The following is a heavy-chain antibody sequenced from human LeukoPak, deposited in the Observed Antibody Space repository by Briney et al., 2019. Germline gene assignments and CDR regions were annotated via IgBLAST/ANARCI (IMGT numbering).Heavy chain of an antibody. CDR3: ARLKGSSWYGAPLDY. D-gene: IGHD6-13*01. J-gene: IGHJ4*02. V-gene: IGHV3-20*01. Sequence: NWSGDSIHYTDSVKGRFTISRDNAKNSVFLEMNSLRGEDTALYHCARLKGSSWYGAPLDYWGQGTLVTVSS. CDR2: NWSGDSI.